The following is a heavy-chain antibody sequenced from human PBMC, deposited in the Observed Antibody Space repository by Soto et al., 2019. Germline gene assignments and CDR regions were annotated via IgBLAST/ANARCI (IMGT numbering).Heavy chain of an antibody. CDR2: INHSGST. CDR1: GGSFSGYY. D-gene: IGHD6-6*01. V-gene: IGHV4-34*01. CDR3: ARVGTSTAARPVDY. J-gene: IGHJ4*02. Sequence: SETLSLTCAVYGGSFSGYYWSWIRQPPGKGLEWIGEINHSGSTNYNPSLKSRVTISVDTSKNQCSLKLNSVTAADSAVYYWARVGTSTAARPVDYWGQGTLIIV.